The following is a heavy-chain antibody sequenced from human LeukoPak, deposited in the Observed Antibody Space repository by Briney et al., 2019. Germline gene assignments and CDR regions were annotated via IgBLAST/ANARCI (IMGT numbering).Heavy chain of an antibody. D-gene: IGHD2-2*01. V-gene: IGHV4-34*01. CDR2: INHSGST. CDR3: ARRYCRSTSCRIYYYYYREV. CDR1: GGSFSGYY. Sequence: SETLSLTCAVYGGSFSGYYWSWIRQPPGKGLEWIGEINHSGSTNYNPSLKSRVTISVDTSKNQFSLKLSSVTAADTAVYYCARRYCRSTSCRIYYYYYREVWGKGTTVTISS. J-gene: IGHJ6*03.